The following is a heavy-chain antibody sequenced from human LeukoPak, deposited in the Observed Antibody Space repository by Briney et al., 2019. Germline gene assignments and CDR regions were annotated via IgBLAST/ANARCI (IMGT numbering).Heavy chain of an antibody. CDR1: GDSFSSYT. Sequence: ASVKVSCKASGDSFSSYTISWRRQVPGQGPEWMGGIIPIFRFADYAQKFQGRLTLTADDSTATAYMELSSLTSEDTAVYFCARAKAGYSSCWSYWGQGTLVTVSS. V-gene: IGHV1-69*13. J-gene: IGHJ4*02. D-gene: IGHD6-13*01. CDR2: IIPIFRFA. CDR3: ARAKAGYSSCWSY.